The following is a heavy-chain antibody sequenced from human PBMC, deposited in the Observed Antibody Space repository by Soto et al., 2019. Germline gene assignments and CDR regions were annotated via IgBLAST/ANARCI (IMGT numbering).Heavy chain of an antibody. V-gene: IGHV1-3*01. CDR2: INPGKETT. CDR1: GYTFTSYA. J-gene: IGHJ3*01. D-gene: IGHD3-10*01. Sequence: QGQLVQSGAEVKKPGASVKVSCEASGYTFTSYAIHWVRQAPGQRLEWMGWINPGKETTRYSQRFQGRVTITSDTFANTVYMLVSSVTSEDTALYFCARDPVYGSGSLDVWGQGTLVIVSP. CDR3: ARDPVYGSGSLDV.